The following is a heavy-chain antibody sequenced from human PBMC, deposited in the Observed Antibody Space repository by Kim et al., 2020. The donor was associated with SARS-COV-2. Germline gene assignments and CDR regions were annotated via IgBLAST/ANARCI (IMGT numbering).Heavy chain of an antibody. CDR2: IIPIFGTA. Sequence: SVKVSCKASGGTFSSYAISWVRQAPGQGLEWMGGIIPIFGTANYAQKFQGRVTITADESTSTAYMELSSLRSEDTAVYYCARVLGLVVAATGEGAFDIWGQGTMVTVSS. CDR1: GGTFSSYA. J-gene: IGHJ3*02. D-gene: IGHD2-15*01. V-gene: IGHV1-69*13. CDR3: ARVLGLVVAATGEGAFDI.